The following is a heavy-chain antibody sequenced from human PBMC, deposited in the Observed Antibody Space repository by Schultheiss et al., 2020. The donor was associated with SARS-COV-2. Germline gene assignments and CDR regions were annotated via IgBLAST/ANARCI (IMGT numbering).Heavy chain of an antibody. D-gene: IGHD2-2*01. J-gene: IGHJ6*03. CDR2: INHSGST. CDR3: ARTRSSTSCYLDV. V-gene: IGHV4-34*01. CDR1: GGSFSGYY. Sequence: SETLSLTCAVYGGSFSGYYWSWIRQPPGKGLEWIGEINHSGSTNYNPSLKSRVTISVDTSKNQFSLKLSSVTAADTAVYYCARTRSSTSCYLDVWGKGTTVTVSS.